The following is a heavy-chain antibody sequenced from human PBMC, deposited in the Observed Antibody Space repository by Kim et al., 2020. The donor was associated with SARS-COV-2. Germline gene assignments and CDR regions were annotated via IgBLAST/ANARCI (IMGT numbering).Heavy chain of an antibody. V-gene: IGHV4-34*01. D-gene: IGHD3-9*01. J-gene: IGHJ4*02. CDR1: GGSFSGYY. CDR2: INHSGST. Sequence: SETLSLTCAAYGGSFSGYYWSWIRQPPGKGLEWIGEINHSGSTNSNPSLKSRVTISVDTSKNQFSLKLSSVTAADTAVYYCARFHDILTGYDYWGQGTVVTVSS. CDR3: ARFHDILTGYDY.